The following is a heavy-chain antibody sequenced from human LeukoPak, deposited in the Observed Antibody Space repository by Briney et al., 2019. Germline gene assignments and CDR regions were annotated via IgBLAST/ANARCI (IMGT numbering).Heavy chain of an antibody. CDR2: INHSGST. J-gene: IGHJ6*02. CDR3: ARCGASNYDIWDYYGMDV. D-gene: IGHD4-11*01. V-gene: IGHV4-34*01. Sequence: SETLSLTCAVYGGSLSGYYWSWIRQPPGKGLEWIGEINHSGSTYYNPSLKSRVTISVDTSKNQFSLKLSSVTAADTAVYYCARCGASNYDIWDYYGMDVWGQGTTVTVSS. CDR1: GGSLSGYY.